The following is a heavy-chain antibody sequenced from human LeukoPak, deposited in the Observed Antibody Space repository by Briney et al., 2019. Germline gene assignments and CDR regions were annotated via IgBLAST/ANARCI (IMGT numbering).Heavy chain of an antibody. Sequence: ASGKVSCKASGYTFSDYYLHWVRQAPAQGLEWMGGINPNSGDTHYAQMFQGRVILTRDTSINKAHMELRRIRSDDTAVYYCVKSAQYSSAWFTGCFDYWGQGAQVTVSS. CDR2: INPNSGDT. J-gene: IGHJ4*02. CDR1: GYTFSDYY. CDR3: VKSAQYSSAWFTGCFDY. D-gene: IGHD4-11*01. V-gene: IGHV1-2*02.